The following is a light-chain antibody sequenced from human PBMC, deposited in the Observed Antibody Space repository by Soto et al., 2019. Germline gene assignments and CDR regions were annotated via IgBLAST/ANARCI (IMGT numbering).Light chain of an antibody. J-gene: IGLJ1*01. CDR3: CSYAGSVYV. Sequence: QSVLTQPASVSGSPGQSITIACTGTSSDVGTYNLVSWFQQHPGKAPKLMIYDVSKRPSGVSNRFSASKSGNTASLTISGLQAEDEPDYYCCSYAGSVYVFGTGTKVTVL. V-gene: IGLV2-23*02. CDR2: DVS. CDR1: SSDVGTYNL.